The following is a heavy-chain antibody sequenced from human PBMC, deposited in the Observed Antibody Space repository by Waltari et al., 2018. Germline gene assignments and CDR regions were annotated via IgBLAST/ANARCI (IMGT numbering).Heavy chain of an antibody. CDR3: ARSAIYSGAFDI. CDR2: IYYSGST. V-gene: IGHV4-59*11. Sequence: QVQLQESGPGLVKPSETLSLTCTVSGGSISSHYWSWIRQPPGKGLEWIGYIYYSGSTNYNPSLKSRVTISVDTSKNQFSLKLSSVTAADTAVYYCARSAIYSGAFDIWGQGTMVIVSS. J-gene: IGHJ3*02. CDR1: GGSISSHY. D-gene: IGHD2-15*01.